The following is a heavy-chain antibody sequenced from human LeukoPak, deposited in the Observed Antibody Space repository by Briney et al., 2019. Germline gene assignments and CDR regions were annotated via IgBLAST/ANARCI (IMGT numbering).Heavy chain of an antibody. J-gene: IGHJ6*02. CDR3: ASYGDYALDYYGMDV. V-gene: IGHV1-69*13. CDR2: IIPIFGTA. CDR1: GGTFSSYA. D-gene: IGHD4-17*01. Sequence: ASVKVSCKASGGTFSSYAISWVRQAPGQGLKWMGGIIPIFGTANYAQKFQGRVTITADESTSTAYMELSSLRSEDTAVYYCASYGDYALDYYGMDVWGQGTTVTDSS.